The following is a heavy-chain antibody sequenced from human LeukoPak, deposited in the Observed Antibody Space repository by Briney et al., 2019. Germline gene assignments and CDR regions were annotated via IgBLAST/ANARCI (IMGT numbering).Heavy chain of an antibody. Sequence: ASVKVSCKTSCYTFSKSGISWVRQAPGQGLEWVGWISGYNGNANYAQKFQGRVTMTTETSTSTAHLEFRSLRSDDTGVYYCTRHPVGWNFFGQGYLDNWGQGSLVTVSS. V-gene: IGHV1-18*01. CDR2: ISGYNGNA. J-gene: IGHJ4*02. CDR1: CYTFSKSG. CDR3: TRHPVGWNFFGQGYLDN. D-gene: IGHD1-7*01.